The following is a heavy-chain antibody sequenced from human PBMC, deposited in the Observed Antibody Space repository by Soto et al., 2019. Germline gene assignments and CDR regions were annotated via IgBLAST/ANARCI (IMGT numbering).Heavy chain of an antibody. Sequence: QVQLVQSGAEVKKPGCSVKVSCKASGGTFSSYAISWVRQAPGQGLEWMGGIIPIFGTANYAQKFQGSATITADKSSSTASMELSSLKSEDTAVYYCARNYDSSGGGLYDYWGQGTLVTVSS. CDR3: ARNYDSSGGGLYDY. CDR2: IIPIFGTA. J-gene: IGHJ4*02. V-gene: IGHV1-69*06. CDR1: GGTFSSYA. D-gene: IGHD3-22*01.